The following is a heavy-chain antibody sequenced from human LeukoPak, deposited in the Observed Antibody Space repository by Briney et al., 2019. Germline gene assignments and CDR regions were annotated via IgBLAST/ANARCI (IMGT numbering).Heavy chain of an antibody. CDR2: TRRKANSYTT. D-gene: IGHD3-22*01. CDR3: ASKCYDSKYYYKDY. Sequence: PGGCLRLSCAVSGVTFSVHYMGWVCETPGKGLEWVGRTRRKANSYTTEYAASVKGRFTISRDDSKNSLYLQMNSLKTEDTAVYYCASKCYDSKYYYKDYWGQETLVTVSS. CDR1: GVTFSVHY. V-gene: IGHV3-72*01. J-gene: IGHJ4*02.